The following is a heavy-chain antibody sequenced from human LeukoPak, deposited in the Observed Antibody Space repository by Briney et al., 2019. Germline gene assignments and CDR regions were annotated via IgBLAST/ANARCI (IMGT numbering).Heavy chain of an antibody. D-gene: IGHD4-17*01. CDR3: AKDHPDYGDYSYYFDY. CDR2: ISGSGGST. V-gene: IGHV3-23*01. Sequence: QPGGSLRLSCAASGFTFSSYAMSWVRQAPGQGLVWVSAISGSGGSTYYADSVKGRFTISRDNSKTTLYLQMNSLRAEDTAVYYCAKDHPDYGDYSYYFDYWGQGTLVTVSS. J-gene: IGHJ4*02. CDR1: GFTFSSYA.